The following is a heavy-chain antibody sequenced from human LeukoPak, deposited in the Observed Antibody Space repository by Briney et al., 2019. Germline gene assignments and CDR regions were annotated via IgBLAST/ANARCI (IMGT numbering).Heavy chain of an antibody. D-gene: IGHD3-22*01. Sequence: GASVKVSCKASGYTFTSYGISWVRQAPGQGLDGIGWISAYNGNTNYAQKLQGRVTMPTDTSTSTAYMELRSLRSDDTAVYYCARDTYYYDSSGPLDPWGQGTLVTVSS. CDR2: ISAYNGNT. CDR3: ARDTYYYDSSGPLDP. J-gene: IGHJ5*02. V-gene: IGHV1-18*01. CDR1: GYTFTSYG.